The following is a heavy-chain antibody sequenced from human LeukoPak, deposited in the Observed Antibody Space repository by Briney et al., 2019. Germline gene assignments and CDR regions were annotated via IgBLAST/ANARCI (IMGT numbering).Heavy chain of an antibody. CDR3: AREERGWLQSAYWYFDV. V-gene: IGHV4-38-2*02. D-gene: IGHD5-24*01. Sequence: SQTLSLTCTVSGYSISSDYYWGWIRQPPGKGLEWIGSMSHSGSTYYNPSLQSRVTISINTSKNQFSLKLGSVTAADTAVYYCAREERGWLQSAYWYFDVWGRGTLVTVSS. J-gene: IGHJ2*01. CDR1: GYSISSDYY. CDR2: MSHSGST.